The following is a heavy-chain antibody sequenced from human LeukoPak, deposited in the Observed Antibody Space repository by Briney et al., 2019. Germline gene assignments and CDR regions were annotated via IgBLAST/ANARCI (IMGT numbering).Heavy chain of an antibody. CDR3: ARGPSKRYYYDSSAKGGFDY. Sequence: PSETLSLTCAVYGGSFSGYYWSWIRQPPGKGLEWIGEINHSGSTNYNPSLKSRVTISVDTSKNRFSLKLSSVTAADTAVYYCARGPSKRYYYDSSAKGGFDYWGQGTLVTVSS. CDR1: GGSFSGYY. D-gene: IGHD3-22*01. CDR2: INHSGST. J-gene: IGHJ4*02. V-gene: IGHV4-34*01.